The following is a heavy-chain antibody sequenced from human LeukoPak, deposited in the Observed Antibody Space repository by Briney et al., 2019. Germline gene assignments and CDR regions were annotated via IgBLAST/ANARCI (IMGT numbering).Heavy chain of an antibody. CDR2: IKQDGSEK. J-gene: IGHJ4*02. CDR3: ASKAGYSSGWAVH. V-gene: IGHV3-7*02. Sequence: GGSLRLTCTASGFRFISYWMSWVRQPPGKGLEWVASIKQDGSEKYYVDSVKGRSTISRDNTKNLVYLQMNSLRAEDTAVYYCASKAGYSSGWAVHWGRGTLVTVSS. D-gene: IGHD6-19*01. CDR1: GFRFISYW.